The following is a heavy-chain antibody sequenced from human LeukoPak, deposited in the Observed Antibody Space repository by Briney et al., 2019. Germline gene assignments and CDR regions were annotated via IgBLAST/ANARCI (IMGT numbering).Heavy chain of an antibody. CDR3: MPGRGY. CDR2: INADGSDK. V-gene: IGHV3-7*01. J-gene: IGHJ4*02. Sequence: GGSLVLSCTATGFPFQSYWMNWVRQAPGKGLELVANINADGSDKYFMDSVKGRFGISRDNANNRLYLQMTSLRAEDTAVYYCMPGRGYWGQGTLVAVSS. D-gene: IGHD2-8*02. CDR1: GFPFQSYW.